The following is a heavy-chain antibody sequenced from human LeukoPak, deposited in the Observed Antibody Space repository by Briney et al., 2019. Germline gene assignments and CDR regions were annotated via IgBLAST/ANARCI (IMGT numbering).Heavy chain of an antibody. J-gene: IGHJ6*03. CDR2: ISYDGSNK. CDR1: GFTFSSYA. V-gene: IGHV3-30*04. D-gene: IGHD3-10*01. Sequence: GGSLRLSCAASGFTFSSYAMHWVRQAPGKGLEWVAVISYDGSNKYYADSVKGRFTISRDNSKNTLDLQMNSLRAEDTAVYYCAGPRSYYYGSGSPYYYYYMDVWGKGTTVIISS. CDR3: AGPRSYYYGSGSPYYYYYMDV.